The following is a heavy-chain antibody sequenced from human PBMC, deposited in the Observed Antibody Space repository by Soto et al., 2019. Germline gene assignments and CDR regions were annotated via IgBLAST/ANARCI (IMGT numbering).Heavy chain of an antibody. J-gene: IGHJ5*02. D-gene: IGHD2-21*02. Sequence: QVQLVQSGAEVKKPGASVKVSCKASGYTFTSYDINWVRQATGQGLEYLGWMNPNSGNTASVQKFQGRVTMTWDTHITTAYMELSRLRSADTAVYFWTRCMKYGACSRWFDPWGTGTLVSVSS. CDR3: TRCMKYGACSRWFDP. CDR2: MNPNSGNT. V-gene: IGHV1-8*01. CDR1: GYTFTSYD.